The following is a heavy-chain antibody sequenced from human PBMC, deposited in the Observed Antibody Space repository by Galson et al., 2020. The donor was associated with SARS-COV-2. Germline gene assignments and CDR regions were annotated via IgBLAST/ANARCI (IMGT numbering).Heavy chain of an antibody. V-gene: IGHV3-13*01. D-gene: IGHD2-15*01. Sequence: GGSLRLSCAASGFTFSSYDMHWVRQATGKGLEWVSAIGTAGDTYYPGSVKGRFTISRENAKNSLYLQMNSLRAGDTAVYYCARGAPKRRTGYCSGGSCYPTPNYYYYGMDVWGQGTTVTVSS. CDR3: ARGAPKRRTGYCSGGSCYPTPNYYYYGMDV. J-gene: IGHJ6*02. CDR2: IGTAGDT. CDR1: GFTFSSYD.